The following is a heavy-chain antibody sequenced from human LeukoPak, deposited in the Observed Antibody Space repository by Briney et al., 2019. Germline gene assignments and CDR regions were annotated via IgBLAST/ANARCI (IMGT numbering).Heavy chain of an antibody. V-gene: IGHV3-11*01. CDR2: ISSSGSTI. J-gene: IGHJ3*02. CDR3: ARGSTYYDFWSGYHDAFDI. CDR1: GGSISSYY. Sequence: LSLTCTVSGGSISSYYWSWIRQAPGKGLEWVSYISSSGSTIYYADSVKGRFTISRDNAKNSLYLQMNSLRAEDTAVYYCARGSTYYDFWSGYHDAFDIWGQGTMVTVSS. D-gene: IGHD3-3*01.